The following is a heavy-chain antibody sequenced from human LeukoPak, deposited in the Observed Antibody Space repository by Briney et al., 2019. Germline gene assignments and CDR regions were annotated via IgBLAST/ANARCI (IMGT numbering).Heavy chain of an antibody. Sequence: SQTLSLTCTVSGGSISSNSYYWSWIRQPAGKGLEWIGRIYTSGSTNYNPSLKSRVSISVDTSKSQFSLNLSSVTAADTAVYYCAKDRLPLSSGYYYVPFDYWGQGTLVTVSS. J-gene: IGHJ4*02. CDR1: GGSISSNSYY. D-gene: IGHD3-22*01. CDR2: IYTSGST. V-gene: IGHV4-61*02. CDR3: AKDRLPLSSGYYYVPFDY.